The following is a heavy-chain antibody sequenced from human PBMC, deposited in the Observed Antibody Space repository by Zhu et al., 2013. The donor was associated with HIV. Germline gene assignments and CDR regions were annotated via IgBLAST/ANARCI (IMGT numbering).Heavy chain of an antibody. J-gene: IGHJ3*02. CDR1: IHLHRLL. CDR3: ARGRSGYTYGWDAFDI. CDR2: INPNSGGT. V-gene: IGHV1-2*02. D-gene: IGHD5-18*01. Sequence: VQLVQSGAEVKKTWGLSEGLLQGLWIHLHRLLYALGATGPWTRLEWMGWINPNSGGTNSAQKFQGRVTMTRDTSISTAYMELSRLISDDTAVYYCARGRSGYTYGWDAFDIWGLGTMVTISS.